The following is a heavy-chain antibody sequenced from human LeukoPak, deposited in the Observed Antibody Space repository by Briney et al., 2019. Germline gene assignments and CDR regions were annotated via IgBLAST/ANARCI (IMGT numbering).Heavy chain of an antibody. J-gene: IGHJ3*01. CDR1: GYTFTSYD. Sequence: ASVKVSCKASGYTFTSYDISWVRQAPGRGLEWMGWISGYKGNTNYAQKLQGRVTLTTDTSTSTAYMEMRSLRSDDTAVYYCARVDNSYDSSGAQHDAFDVWGQGTMVTVSS. CDR2: ISGYKGNT. V-gene: IGHV1-18*01. CDR3: ARVDNSYDSSGAQHDAFDV. D-gene: IGHD3-22*01.